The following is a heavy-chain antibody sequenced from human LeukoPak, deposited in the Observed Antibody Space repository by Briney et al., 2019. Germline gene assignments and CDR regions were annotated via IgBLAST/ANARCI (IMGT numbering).Heavy chain of an antibody. J-gene: IGHJ4*02. CDR2: IYSGGST. D-gene: IGHD5-18*01. V-gene: IGHV3-53*01. CDR3: ARVNGDTAMGYYFDY. Sequence: PGGSLRLSCAASGFTVSSNYMSWVRQAPGKGLVWVSVIYSGGSTYYADSVKGRFTISRDNSKNTLYLQMNSLRAEDTAVYYCARVNGDTAMGYYFDYWGQGTLVTVSS. CDR1: GFTVSSNY.